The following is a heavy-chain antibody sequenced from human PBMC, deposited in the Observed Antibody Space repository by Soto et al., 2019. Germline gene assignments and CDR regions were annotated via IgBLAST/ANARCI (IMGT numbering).Heavy chain of an antibody. Sequence: QVQLQQWGAGLLKPSETLSLTCAVDSGSFSTYYCSWTRQPPGKGLEWIGEIQPSGDTDYNPSLSNRVTISLDTSTNQFSLQLISVTAADTAVFFCSRGRDPHKGVRTWGQGTLVTVSS. J-gene: IGHJ5*02. V-gene: IGHV4-34*02. CDR2: IQPSGDT. CDR1: SGSFSTYY. CDR3: SRGRDPHKGVRT. D-gene: IGHD3-16*01.